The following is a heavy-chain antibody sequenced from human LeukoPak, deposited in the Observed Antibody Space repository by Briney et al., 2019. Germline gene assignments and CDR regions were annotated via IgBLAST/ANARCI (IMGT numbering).Heavy chain of an antibody. CDR3: ARQPAAATFDY. J-gene: IGHJ4*02. Sequence: PSETLSLTCTVSGGSISSSSYFWGWIRQPPGKGLEWIGNIYYSGSTYYNPSLKSRVTISVDTSKNQFSLKLSSVTAADTAVYYCARQPAAATFDYWGQGTLVTVSS. CDR1: GGSISSSSYF. D-gene: IGHD6-13*01. CDR2: IYYSGST. V-gene: IGHV4-39*01.